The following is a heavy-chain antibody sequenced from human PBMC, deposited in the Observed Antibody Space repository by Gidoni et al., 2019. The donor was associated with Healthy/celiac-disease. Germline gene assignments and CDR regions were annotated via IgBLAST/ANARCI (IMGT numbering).Heavy chain of an antibody. V-gene: IGHV3-11*01. CDR1: GFPFSDYY. Sequence: QVQLVESGGGLVKPGGSLRLSCSASGFPFSDYYMSWILQAPGKGLEWVSYISSSGSTIYYADSVKGRFTISRDNAKNSLYLQMNSLRAEDTAVYYCARASEHIVVVVAATGLDYWGQGTLVTVSS. CDR3: ARASEHIVVVVAATGLDY. J-gene: IGHJ4*02. D-gene: IGHD2-15*01. CDR2: ISSSGSTI.